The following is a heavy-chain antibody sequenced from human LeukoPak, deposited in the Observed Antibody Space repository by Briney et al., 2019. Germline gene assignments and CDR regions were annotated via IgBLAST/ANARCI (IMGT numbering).Heavy chain of an antibody. D-gene: IGHD3-16*01. CDR3: ARDRGGAGDFDY. CDR2: INAGNGNT. CDR1: GYTFTRYA. V-gene: IGHV1-3*01. J-gene: IGHJ4*02. Sequence: GASVKVSCKASGYTFTRYAMHWVRQAPGQRLEWMGWINAGNGNTKYAQKFQGRVTITRDTSANTAYMELSSLRSEDTAVYYCARDRGGAGDFDYWGQGTLVTVSS.